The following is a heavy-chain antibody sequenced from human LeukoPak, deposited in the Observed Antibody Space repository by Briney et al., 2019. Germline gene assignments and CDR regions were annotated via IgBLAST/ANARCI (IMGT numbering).Heavy chain of an antibody. D-gene: IGHD1-26*01. CDR3: AILSGSYYSFDY. Sequence: GGSLRLSCAASGFTFGDYYMNWIRQAPGKGLESVANINHVGSDKDYVDSVRGRFTISRDNAKNSLYLEMNSLRAEDTAVYYCAILSGSYYSFDYWGQGTLVTVSS. CDR1: GFTFGDYY. CDR2: INHVGSDK. V-gene: IGHV3-7*01. J-gene: IGHJ4*02.